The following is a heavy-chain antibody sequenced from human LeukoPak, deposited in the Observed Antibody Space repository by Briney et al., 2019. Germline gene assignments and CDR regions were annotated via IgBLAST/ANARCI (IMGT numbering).Heavy chain of an antibody. CDR1: GFTFDDYG. CDR3: ARNFGGGDSSGPYS. D-gene: IGHD3-22*01. V-gene: IGHV3-20*04. CDR2: INWNGAST. Sequence: SPGGSLRLSCAASGFTFDDYGMSWVRQPPGKVLEWVSGINWNGASTGYADSVKGRFTISRDNAKSSLYLQMNSLRAEDTALYYCARNFGGGDSSGPYSWGQGTLVTVSS. J-gene: IGHJ4*02.